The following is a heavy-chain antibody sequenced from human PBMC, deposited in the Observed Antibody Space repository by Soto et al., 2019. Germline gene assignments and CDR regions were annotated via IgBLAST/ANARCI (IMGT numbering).Heavy chain of an antibody. J-gene: IGHJ6*02. CDR2: IYHSGST. CDR3: ARDCSSTSCYGGMDV. V-gene: IGHV4-38-2*02. D-gene: IGHD2-2*01. CDR1: GYSISSGYY. Sequence: SETLSLTCAVSGYSISSGYYWGWIRQPPGKGLEWIGSIYHSGSTYYNPSLKSRVTISVDTSKNQFSLKLSSVTAADTAVYYCARDCSSTSCYGGMDVWGQGTTVTASS.